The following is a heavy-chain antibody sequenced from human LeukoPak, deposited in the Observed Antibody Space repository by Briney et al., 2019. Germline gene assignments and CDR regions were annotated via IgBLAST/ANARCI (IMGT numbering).Heavy chain of an antibody. CDR3: ARSRNYYYYYAMDV. D-gene: IGHD2-2*01. V-gene: IGHV4-59*08. CDR2: IYYSGST. CDR1: GGSISSYY. Sequence: SETLSLTCTVSGGSISSYYWSWIRQPPGKGLEWIGYIYYSGSTKYNPSLKSRVTISVDTSKNQFSQKLNSVTAADTAVYYCARSRNYYYYYAMDVWGQGTTVTVSS. J-gene: IGHJ6*02.